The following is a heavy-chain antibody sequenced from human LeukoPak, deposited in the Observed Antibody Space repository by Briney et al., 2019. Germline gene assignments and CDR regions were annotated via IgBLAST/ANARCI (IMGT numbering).Heavy chain of an antibody. V-gene: IGHV4-38-2*02. D-gene: IGHD3-22*01. J-gene: IGHJ5*02. CDR2: IYHSGST. CDR3: ARDKSPYYYDSSGQNWFDP. Sequence: SETLSLTCAVSGYSISSGYYWGWIRQPPGKGLEWIGSIYHSGSTYYNPSLKGRVTISVDTSKNQFSLKLSSVTAADTAVYYCARDKSPYYYDSSGQNWFDPWGQGTLVTVSS. CDR1: GYSISSGYY.